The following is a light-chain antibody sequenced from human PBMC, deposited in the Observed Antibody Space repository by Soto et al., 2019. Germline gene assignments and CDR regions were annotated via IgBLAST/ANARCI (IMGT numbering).Light chain of an antibody. J-gene: IGKJ2*01. Sequence: DIVMTQSPDSLAVSLGERATINCKSSQSVLYSSNNKNYLALYQQKPGQPPKLLIYWASTRESGVPDRFSGSGSGTDFTLTISSLQAEDVAVCYCQQYYSTPQTFGQGTKLEIK. CDR1: QSVLYSSNNKNY. CDR2: WAS. CDR3: QQYYSTPQT. V-gene: IGKV4-1*01.